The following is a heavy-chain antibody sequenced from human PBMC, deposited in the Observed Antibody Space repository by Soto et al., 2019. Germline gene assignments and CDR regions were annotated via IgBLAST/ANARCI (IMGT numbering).Heavy chain of an antibody. CDR3: ARGYYYDSSGYYPLKYNWFDP. J-gene: IGHJ5*02. Sequence: SETLSLTCAVSGYSISSGYYWGWIRQPPGKGLEWIGSIYHSGSTYYNPSLKSRVTISVGTSKNQFSLKLSSVTAADTAVYYCARGYYYDSSGYYPLKYNWFDPWGQGTLVTVSS. V-gene: IGHV4-38-2*01. CDR1: GYSISSGYY. D-gene: IGHD3-22*01. CDR2: IYHSGST.